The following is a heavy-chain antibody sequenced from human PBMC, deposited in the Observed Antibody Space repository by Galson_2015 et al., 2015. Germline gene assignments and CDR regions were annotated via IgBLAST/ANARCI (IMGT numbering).Heavy chain of an antibody. CDR3: VRDRAERYFDQ. J-gene: IGHJ4*02. V-gene: IGHV3-33*01. CDR1: GFTFRNYG. D-gene: IGHD3-9*01. Sequence: SLRLSCATFGFTFRNYGMHWARQAPGKGLEWVAVIWYDGSNAYYGDSVKGRFSISRDNSKNMMYLQMNSLRGEDTAVYYCVRDRAERYFDQWGQGTLVTVSS. CDR2: IWYDGSNA.